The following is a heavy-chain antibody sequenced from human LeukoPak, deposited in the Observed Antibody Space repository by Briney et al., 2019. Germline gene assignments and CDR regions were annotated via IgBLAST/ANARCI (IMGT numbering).Heavy chain of an antibody. V-gene: IGHV4-39*07. D-gene: IGHD6-19*01. Sequence: PSETLSLTCTLSGGSISSSTYYWGWIRQPPGKGLEWIGSIYYSGSTYYNPSLKSRVTISVDTSKNQFSLKLTSVTAADTAVYYCARLSPKYSSGFGPLEYWGQGTLVTVSS. CDR1: GGSISSSTYY. CDR3: ARLSPKYSSGFGPLEY. CDR2: IYYSGST. J-gene: IGHJ4*02.